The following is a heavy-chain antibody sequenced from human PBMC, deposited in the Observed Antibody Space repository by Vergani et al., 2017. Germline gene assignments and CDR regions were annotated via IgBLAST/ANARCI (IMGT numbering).Heavy chain of an antibody. CDR1: GASVYSYY. D-gene: IGHD3-10*01. CDR2: VSFRGDT. V-gene: IGHV4-59*02. Sequence: QVRLQESGPGLVKPSETLSLTCTVSGASVYSYYWSWIRQPLGKGLEGMGYVSFRGDTLYDPSVKCRMTISLNTSSNQFSLYLTSVTAADTAVYYCARSRIYYGAGSPDYWGQGTLVTVSS. CDR3: ARSRIYYGAGSPDY. J-gene: IGHJ4*02.